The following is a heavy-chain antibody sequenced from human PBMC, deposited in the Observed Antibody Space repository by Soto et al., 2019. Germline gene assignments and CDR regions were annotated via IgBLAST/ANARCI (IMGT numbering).Heavy chain of an antibody. V-gene: IGHV3-23*01. CDR1: GFTFSTYA. J-gene: IGHJ4*02. CDR2: ISGSDGST. D-gene: IGHD1-26*01. CDR3: AKVVGIPW. Sequence: EVQLLESGGGLVQPGGSLRLSCAASGFTFSTYAMSWVRQAPGKGLEWVSSISGSDGSTYYADPVKGRFTISRDNSKNTLYLQMNSLRAEDTAVYYCAKVVGIPWWVQGTLVTVSS.